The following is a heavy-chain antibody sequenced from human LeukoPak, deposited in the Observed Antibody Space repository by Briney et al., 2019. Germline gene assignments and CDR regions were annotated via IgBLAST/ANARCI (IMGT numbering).Heavy chain of an antibody. CDR3: AGPPQAGPFDY. CDR2: INPDGSDK. CDR1: GFTFSSYG. Sequence: GRSLRLSCAASGFTFSSYGMHWVRQAPGKGLEWVANINPDGSDKNYVDSLKGRFTIFRDNAKNLLFLQMNSLRVEDTAVYYCAGPPQAGPFDYWGQGTLVTVSS. D-gene: IGHD6-19*01. V-gene: IGHV3-7*01. J-gene: IGHJ4*02.